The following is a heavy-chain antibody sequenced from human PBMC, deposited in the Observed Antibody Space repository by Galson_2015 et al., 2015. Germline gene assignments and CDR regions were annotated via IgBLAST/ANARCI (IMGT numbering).Heavy chain of an antibody. D-gene: IGHD5-18*01. J-gene: IGHJ5*02. Sequence: SVKVSCKASGGTFSSYAISWVRQAPGQGLEWMGGIIPIFGTANYAQKFQGRVTITADESTSTAYMELSSLRSEDTAVYYCARDRTRGYSCGYGGNWFDPWGQGTLVTVSS. CDR3: ARDRTRGYSCGYGGNWFDP. CDR2: IIPIFGTA. V-gene: IGHV1-69*13. CDR1: GGTFSSYA.